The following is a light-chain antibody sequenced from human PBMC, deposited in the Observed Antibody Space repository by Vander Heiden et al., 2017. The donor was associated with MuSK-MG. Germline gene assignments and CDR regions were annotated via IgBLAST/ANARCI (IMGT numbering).Light chain of an antibody. J-gene: IGLJ2*01. CDR2: QDS. V-gene: IGLV3-1*01. Sequence: SYELTQPPSVSVSPGQTASITCSGDKLGDKYACWYQQKPGQSLVLVIYQDSKRPAGIPERFSGSNSGNTATLTISGTQAMDEADYYCQAWDSSTMVFGGGTKLTVL. CDR1: KLGDKY. CDR3: QAWDSSTMV.